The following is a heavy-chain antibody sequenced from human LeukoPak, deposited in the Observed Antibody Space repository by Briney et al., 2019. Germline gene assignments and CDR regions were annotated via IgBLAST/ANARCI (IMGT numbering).Heavy chain of an antibody. D-gene: IGHD1-14*01. Sequence: SGGSLRLSCAASGFTFSGSAMHWVRQASGKGLEWVGRIRSKANSYATAYAASVKGRFTISRDDSKNTAYLQMNSLKTEDTAVYYCTRVGRTSPYYYYYYMDVWGKGTTVTVSS. CDR3: TRVGRTSPYYYYYYMDV. V-gene: IGHV3-73*01. CDR1: GFTFSGSA. CDR2: IRSKANSYAT. J-gene: IGHJ6*03.